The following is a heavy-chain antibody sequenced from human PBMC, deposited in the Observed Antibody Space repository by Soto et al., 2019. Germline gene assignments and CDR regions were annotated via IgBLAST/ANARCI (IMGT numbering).Heavy chain of an antibody. Sequence: QVQLQQWGTGLLKPSKTLSLTCAVYGGSLSGHYWTWIRQPPGKGLEWIGESNHSGGTTYNPSLKSRVTISVDTSKNQFSLRLSSVTAADTAVYYCARGNSVKYYYDTSGHYRAGGRYYYALDVWGQGTTVTVSS. J-gene: IGHJ6*02. CDR2: SNHSGGT. CDR1: GGSLSGHY. V-gene: IGHV4-34*01. CDR3: ARGNSVKYYYDTSGHYRAGGRYYYALDV. D-gene: IGHD3-22*01.